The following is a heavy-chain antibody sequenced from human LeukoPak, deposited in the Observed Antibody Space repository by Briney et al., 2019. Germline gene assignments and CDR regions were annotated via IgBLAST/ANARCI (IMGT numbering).Heavy chain of an antibody. J-gene: IGHJ3*01. CDR3: ARRFCSSVSCYDDDAFDV. D-gene: IGHD2-2*01. V-gene: IGHV1-18*01. CDR1: GHTFVSYG. Sequence: ASVKVSCKASGHTFVSYGISWVRQAPGQRLEWIGWISGYNGKINYAQKFQGRVTMTTDTSTSTAYLELRSLTSEHTAVYYCARRFCSSVSCYDDDAFDVWGQGTLVTVSS. CDR2: ISGYNGKI.